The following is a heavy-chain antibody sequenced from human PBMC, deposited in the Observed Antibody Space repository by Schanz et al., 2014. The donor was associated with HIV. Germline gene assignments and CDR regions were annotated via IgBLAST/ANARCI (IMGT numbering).Heavy chain of an antibody. J-gene: IGHJ6*02. V-gene: IGHV3-30*18. Sequence: VHLLESGGDLAQPGDSLRLSCVASGFVFRDFAMAWVRQAPGKGLEWVAFISYDGSNKYYADSVKGRFTISRDNSKNTLYLQMNSLRAEDTAVYHCAKVARWDYYNMDVWGQGTTVTVSS. CDR2: ISYDGSNK. CDR3: AKVARWDYYNMDV. CDR1: GFVFRDFA.